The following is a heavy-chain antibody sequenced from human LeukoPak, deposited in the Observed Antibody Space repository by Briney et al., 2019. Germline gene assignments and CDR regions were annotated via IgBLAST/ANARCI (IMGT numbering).Heavy chain of an antibody. CDR3: ARARIALAGTPLVY. D-gene: IGHD6-19*01. CDR1: GGSFSGYY. J-gene: IGHJ4*02. Sequence: SETLSLTCTVYGGSFSGYYWSWIRQPPGKGLEWIGEINHSGSTNYNPSLKSRVTISVDTSKNQFSLKLSSVTAADTAVYYCARARIALAGTPLVYWGQGTLVTVSS. V-gene: IGHV4-34*01. CDR2: INHSGST.